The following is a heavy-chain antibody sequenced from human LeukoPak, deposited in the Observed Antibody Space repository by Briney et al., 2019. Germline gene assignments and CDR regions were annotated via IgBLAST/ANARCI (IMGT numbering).Heavy chain of an antibody. CDR1: GGSFSGYY. J-gene: IGHJ6*02. CDR3: ARGARLVYYYDSSGYGMDV. Sequence: SETLSLTCAVYGGSFSGYYWSWIRQPPGKGLEWIGEINHSGSTNYNPSLKSRVTISVDTSKNQFSLKLSSVTAADTAVYYCARGARLVYYYDSSGYGMDVWGQGTTVTVSS. V-gene: IGHV4-34*01. D-gene: IGHD3-22*01. CDR2: INHSGST.